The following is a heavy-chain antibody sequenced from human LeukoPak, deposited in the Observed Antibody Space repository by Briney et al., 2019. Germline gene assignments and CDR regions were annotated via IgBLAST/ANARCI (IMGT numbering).Heavy chain of an antibody. CDR3: AKWGDYDVLTGYYVSDY. V-gene: IGHV3-23*01. CDR2: ISGSGGST. CDR1: GFTFSSYA. J-gene: IGHJ4*02. D-gene: IGHD3-9*01. Sequence: GGSLRLSCAASGFTFSSYAMSWVRQAAGKGLEWVSAISGSGGSTYYADSVKSRFTISRDNSKNTLYLQINSLRAEDTAVYYCAKWGDYDVLTGYYVSDYWGQGTLVTVSS.